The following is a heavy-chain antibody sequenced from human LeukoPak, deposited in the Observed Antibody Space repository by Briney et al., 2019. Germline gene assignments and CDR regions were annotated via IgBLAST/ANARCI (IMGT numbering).Heavy chain of an antibody. Sequence: PSETLSLTCAVYGGSFSGYYWSWIRQPPGKGLEWIGEINHSGSTNYNPSLKSRVTISVDTSKNQFSLKLSSVTAADTAVYYCARGPMYYYDSSGYCDYWGQGTLVTVSS. D-gene: IGHD3-22*01. V-gene: IGHV4-34*01. CDR1: GGSFSGYY. CDR2: INHSGST. CDR3: ARGPMYYYDSSGYCDY. J-gene: IGHJ4*02.